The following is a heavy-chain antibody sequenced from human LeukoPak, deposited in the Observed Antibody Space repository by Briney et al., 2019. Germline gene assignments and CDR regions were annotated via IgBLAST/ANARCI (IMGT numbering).Heavy chain of an antibody. CDR2: MSGSGGST. J-gene: IGHJ4*02. D-gene: IGHD1-26*01. CDR1: GFTFSNYA. Sequence: GGSLRLSCAASGFTFSNYAMSWVRQAPGKGLEWVSSMSGSGGSTYYADSVKGRFTISRDNSKKTVYLQMNSLRAEDTAVYYCAKDRGLVGSTPSNFDYWGQGTLVTVSS. V-gene: IGHV3-23*01. CDR3: AKDRGLVGSTPSNFDY.